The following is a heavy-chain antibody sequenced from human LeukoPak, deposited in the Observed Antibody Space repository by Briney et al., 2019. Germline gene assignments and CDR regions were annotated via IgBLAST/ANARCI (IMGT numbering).Heavy chain of an antibody. CDR3: AREVGYSSSLGRSYYYMDV. CDR2: ISSSSSYI. D-gene: IGHD6-13*01. Sequence: GGSLRLSCAASGFTFSSYSMNWVRQAPGKGLEWVSSISSSSSYIYYADSVKGRFTISRDNAKNSLYLQMNSLRAEDTAVYYCAREVGYSSSLGRSYYYMDVWGKGTTVTVSS. J-gene: IGHJ6*03. V-gene: IGHV3-21*01. CDR1: GFTFSSYS.